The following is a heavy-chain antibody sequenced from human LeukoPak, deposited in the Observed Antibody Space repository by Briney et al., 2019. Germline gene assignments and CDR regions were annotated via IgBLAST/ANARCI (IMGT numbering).Heavy chain of an antibody. J-gene: IGHJ3*02. D-gene: IGHD6-19*01. Sequence: GGSLRLSCAASGFTFSSYAMSWVRQAPGKGLEWVSAISGSGGSTYYADSVKGRFTISRDNSKNTLYLQMNSLRAEDTAVYYCAKGKGKQWLVMGRDAFDIWGQGTMVTVSS. CDR2: ISGSGGST. V-gene: IGHV3-23*01. CDR1: GFTFSSYA. CDR3: AKGKGKQWLVMGRDAFDI.